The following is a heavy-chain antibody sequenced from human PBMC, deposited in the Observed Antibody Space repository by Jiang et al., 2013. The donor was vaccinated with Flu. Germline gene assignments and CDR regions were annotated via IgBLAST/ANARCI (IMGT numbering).Heavy chain of an antibody. CDR3: ARAPPSTGGWYFDF. J-gene: IGHJ2*01. V-gene: IGHV6-1*01. D-gene: IGHD1-14*01. CDR2: TYYRSKWLT. CDR1: GDSVSRDSGA. Sequence: QTLSLTCVISGDSVSRDSGAWNWIRQSPSRGLEWLGRTYYRSKWLTDYAPSVRSRVNINADSSKNQFSLQVNSVTPEDTAVYYCARAPPSTGGWYFDFWGRGTLVTVSS.